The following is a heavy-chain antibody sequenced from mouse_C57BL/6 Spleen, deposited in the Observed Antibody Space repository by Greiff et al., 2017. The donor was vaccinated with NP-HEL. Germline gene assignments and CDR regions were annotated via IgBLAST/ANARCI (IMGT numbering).Heavy chain of an antibody. V-gene: IGHV1-80*01. CDR3: ARGSYEDAMDY. Sequence: QVQLQQPGAELVRPGSSVKLSCKASGYAFSSYWMNWVKQRPGKGLEWIGQIYPGDGDTNYNGKFKGKATLTADKSSSTAYMQLSSLTSEDSAVYFCARGSYEDAMDYWGQGTSVTVSS. CDR2: IYPGDGDT. J-gene: IGHJ4*01. CDR1: GYAFSSYW. D-gene: IGHD2-3*01.